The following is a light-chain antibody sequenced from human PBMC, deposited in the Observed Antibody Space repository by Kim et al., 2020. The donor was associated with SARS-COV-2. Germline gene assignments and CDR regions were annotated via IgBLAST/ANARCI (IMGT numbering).Light chain of an antibody. CDR2: GHT. J-gene: IGLJ1*01. Sequence: RVTISCTGNFSNSGAGYDVHWYQQVPGTAPKLLIYGHTNRPSGVPDRFSGSKSDTSASLAITGLQAEDEADYYCQSYDSSLNSYVFGTGTKVTVL. V-gene: IGLV1-40*01. CDR1: FSNSGAGYD. CDR3: QSYDSSLNSYV.